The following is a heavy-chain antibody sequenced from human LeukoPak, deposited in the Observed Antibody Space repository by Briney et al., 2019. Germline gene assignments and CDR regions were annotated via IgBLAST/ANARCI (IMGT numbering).Heavy chain of an antibody. Sequence: ASVKVSCKASGYTFTGYYMHWVRQAPGQGLEWMGRINPNSGGTNYAQKFQGRVTMTRDTSISTAYMELSRLRSDDTAVYYCAREISIIGYCSSTSRYHAFDIWGQGTMVTVSS. D-gene: IGHD2-2*01. J-gene: IGHJ3*02. CDR2: INPNSGGT. CDR1: GYTFTGYY. CDR3: AREISIIGYCSSTSRYHAFDI. V-gene: IGHV1-2*06.